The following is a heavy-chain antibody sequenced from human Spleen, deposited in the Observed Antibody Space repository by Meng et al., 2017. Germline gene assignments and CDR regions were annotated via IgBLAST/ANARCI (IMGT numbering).Heavy chain of an antibody. CDR3: ARVQPEYNYALDY. J-gene: IGHJ4*02. D-gene: IGHD5-18*01. V-gene: IGHV4-31*03. CDR2: FYYSGST. CDR1: GGSISSGGYY. Sequence: GQLQESGPGLVKPSQTLSLTCTVSGGSISSGGYYWSWIRQHPGKGLEWIGYFYYSGSTNYNPSLKSRVTISVDTSKNQFSLRLSSVTAADTAVYYCARVQPEYNYALDYWGQGTLVTVSS.